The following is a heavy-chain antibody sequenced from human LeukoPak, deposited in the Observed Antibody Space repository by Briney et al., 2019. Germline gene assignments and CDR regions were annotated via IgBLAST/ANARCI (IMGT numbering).Heavy chain of an antibody. CDR1: GGSISSYY. V-gene: IGHV4-59*01. J-gene: IGHJ5*02. CDR2: IYYSGST. D-gene: IGHD3-22*01. Sequence: PSETLSLTCTVSGGSISSYYWSWIRQPPGKGLEWIGYIYYSGSTNYNPSLKSRVTISVDTSKNQFSLKLSSVTAADTAVYYCATHRVIGWFDPWGQGTLVTVSS. CDR3: ATHRVIGWFDP.